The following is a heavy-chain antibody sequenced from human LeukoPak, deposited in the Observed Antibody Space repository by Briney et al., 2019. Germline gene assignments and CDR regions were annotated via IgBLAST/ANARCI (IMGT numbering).Heavy chain of an antibody. Sequence: PSDTLSLTCAVSGGSFSGYYWSWIRQPPGKGLEWIGEINHSGSTNYNPSLKSRVTISVDTSKNQFSLKLSSVTAADTAVYYCASLGRGFSDDYWGQGTLVTVSS. V-gene: IGHV4-34*01. CDR3: ASLGRGFSDDY. CDR1: GGSFSGYY. CDR2: INHSGST. D-gene: IGHD3-10*01. J-gene: IGHJ4*02.